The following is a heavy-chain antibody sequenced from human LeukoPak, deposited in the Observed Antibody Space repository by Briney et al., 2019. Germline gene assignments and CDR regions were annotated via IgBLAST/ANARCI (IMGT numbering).Heavy chain of an antibody. J-gene: IGHJ4*02. Sequence: GESLKISCKGSGYSFTNYWIAWVRQMPGKGLERMGIIYPDDSDTTYSPSFQGRVTISADKSISTAYLQWSSLQASDTGMYYCARLLDSSGWYWKYWGQGTLVTVSS. CDR1: GYSFTNYW. V-gene: IGHV5-51*01. CDR3: ARLLDSSGWYWKY. D-gene: IGHD6-19*01. CDR2: IYPDDSDT.